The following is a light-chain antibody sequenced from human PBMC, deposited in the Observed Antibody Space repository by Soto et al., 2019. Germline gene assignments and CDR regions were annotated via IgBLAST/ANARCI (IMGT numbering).Light chain of an antibody. CDR2: GAS. CDR3: QQYNNWPPWT. Sequence: EIVMTQSPATLSVSPGERATLSCRASQSVSSNLAWYQQKPGQAPRLLIYGASTRATGIPARFSGSGSGTEFTLTISSLQSEDFAVYYCQQYNNWPPWTLRQGTTVDIK. J-gene: IGKJ1*01. CDR1: QSVSSN. V-gene: IGKV3-15*01.